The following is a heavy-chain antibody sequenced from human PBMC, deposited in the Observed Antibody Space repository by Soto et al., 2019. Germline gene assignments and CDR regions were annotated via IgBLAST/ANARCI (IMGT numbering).Heavy chain of an antibody. Sequence: QVQLVESGGGVVQPGRSLRLSCAASGFTFSSYAMHWGRQAPGKGLEWVAGISYDGSNKYYADSVKGRFTISRDNSKNTLYLRMNSLRAEDTAVYYCARDDTAMHHQGGAGVAVYWGQGTLVTVS. CDR2: ISYDGSNK. CDR1: GFTFSSYA. D-gene: IGHD5-18*01. V-gene: IGHV3-30-3*01. CDR3: ARDDTAMHHQGGAGVAVY. J-gene: IGHJ4*02.